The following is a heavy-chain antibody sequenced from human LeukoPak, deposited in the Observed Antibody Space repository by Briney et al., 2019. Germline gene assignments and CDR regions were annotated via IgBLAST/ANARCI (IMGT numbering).Heavy chain of an antibody. CDR3: ARVFCSGGSCFDY. D-gene: IGHD2-15*01. CDR2: IYYSGST. CDR1: GGSISSYY. J-gene: IGHJ4*02. Sequence: PSETLSLTCTVSGGSISSYYWSWIRQPPGKGLEWIGYIYYSGSTNYNPSLKSRVTISVDTSKNQFFLKLSSVTAADTAVYYCARVFCSGGSCFDYWGQGTLVTVSS. V-gene: IGHV4-59*08.